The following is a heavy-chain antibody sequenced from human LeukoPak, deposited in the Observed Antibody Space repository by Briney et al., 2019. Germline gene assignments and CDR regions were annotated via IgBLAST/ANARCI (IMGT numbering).Heavy chain of an antibody. J-gene: IGHJ4*02. CDR2: ISGSGGSI. Sequence: PGGSLRLSCTASGFTFSDYAMSWVRQAPGKGLEWVSGISGSGGSIRYADSVKGRFIISRDNSKNTLYLQMNSLRAEDTAVYYCAKGGDGYNYYFDYWGQEPLVTVSS. V-gene: IGHV3-23*01. CDR1: GFTFSDYA. D-gene: IGHD5-24*01. CDR3: AKGGDGYNYYFDY.